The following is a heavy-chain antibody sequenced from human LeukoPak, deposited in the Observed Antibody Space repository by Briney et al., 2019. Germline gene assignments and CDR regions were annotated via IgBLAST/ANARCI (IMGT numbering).Heavy chain of an antibody. CDR2: IYYRGSS. V-gene: IGHV4-39*07. CDR1: GGSISSSSFY. CDR3: AQPARGYSYGYNAFDI. J-gene: IGHJ3*02. D-gene: IGHD5-18*01. Sequence: SETLSLTCTVSGGSISSSSFYWGWIRQPPGKGLEWIGSIYYRGSSYYSPSLKSRVTISGDASKNQFSLKLSAVTAADTAVYYCAQPARGYSYGYNAFDIWGQGTMVTVSS.